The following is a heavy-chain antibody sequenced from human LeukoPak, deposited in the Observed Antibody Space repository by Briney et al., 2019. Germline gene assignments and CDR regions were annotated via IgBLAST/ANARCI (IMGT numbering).Heavy chain of an antibody. CDR2: IYYSGST. V-gene: IGHV4-39*01. Sequence: PSETLSLTCTVSGGSISSSSYYWGWIRQPPGKGLEWIGSIYYSGSTYYNPSLKSRVTISADTSKNQFSLKLSSVTAADTAVYYCARHGPGIAAAGTKGHFDYWGQGTLVTVSS. CDR1: GGSISSSSYY. J-gene: IGHJ4*02. D-gene: IGHD6-13*01. CDR3: ARHGPGIAAAGTKGHFDY.